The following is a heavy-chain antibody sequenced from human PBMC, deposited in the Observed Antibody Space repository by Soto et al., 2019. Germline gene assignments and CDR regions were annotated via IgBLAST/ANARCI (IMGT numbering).Heavy chain of an antibody. CDR2: IYSGGSA. Sequence: GGSLRLSCAASGFTFSSYSMSWVRQAPGKGLEWVSVIYSGGSAYYADSVKGRFTISRDNSKNTLYLQMNSLRAEDTAVYYCAKPTVTTIHVFDYWGQGTLVTVSS. J-gene: IGHJ4*02. CDR3: AKPTVTTIHVFDY. V-gene: IGHV3-66*04. D-gene: IGHD4-4*01. CDR1: GFTFSSYS.